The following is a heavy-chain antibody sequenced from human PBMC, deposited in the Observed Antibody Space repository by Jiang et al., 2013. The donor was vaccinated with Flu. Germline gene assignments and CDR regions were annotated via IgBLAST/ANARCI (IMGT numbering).Heavy chain of an antibody. V-gene: IGHV4-59*13. CDR3: ARVTPGGVGDY. D-gene: IGHD3-16*01. Sequence: GPGLVKPSETLSLTCTVSGGSISSYYWNWIRQPPGKGLEWVGYDSGSTNYNPSLKRRVTISVDTSKNQFSLKLTSVTAADTAVYYCARVTPGGVGDYWGQGTLVTVSS. J-gene: IGHJ4*02. CDR1: GGSISSYY. CDR2: YDSGST.